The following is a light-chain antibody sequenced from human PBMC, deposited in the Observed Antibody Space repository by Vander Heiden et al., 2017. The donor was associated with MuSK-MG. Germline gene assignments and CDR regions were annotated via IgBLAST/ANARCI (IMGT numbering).Light chain of an antibody. Sequence: DIVMTQCRGSLEVSLGERATINCTSSQNIFYSSNNKNYSAWHQQKPGQPPMLLLYWASTPEDGPPDRFSGRGSGAYFSLTISILPAEDVAVYYCQQDDRTPRTFGQGTKVEIK. V-gene: IGKV4-1*01. J-gene: IGKJ1*01. CDR1: QNIFYSSNNKNY. CDR3: QQDDRTPRT. CDR2: WAS.